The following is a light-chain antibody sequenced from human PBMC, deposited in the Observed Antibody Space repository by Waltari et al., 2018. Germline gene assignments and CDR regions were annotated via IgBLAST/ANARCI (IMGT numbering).Light chain of an antibody. J-gene: IGKJ4*01. CDR2: KAF. CDR3: QQYNSYSLLS. Sequence: DIQMTQSPSTLSASVGDRVIFSCRASQSISKWLAWYQQKPGKAPKLLIYKAFTLESGVPSRFSGSGAGTEFTLTISSLQPEDFATYYCQQYNSYSLLSFGGGTKVEIK. CDR1: QSISKW. V-gene: IGKV1-5*03.